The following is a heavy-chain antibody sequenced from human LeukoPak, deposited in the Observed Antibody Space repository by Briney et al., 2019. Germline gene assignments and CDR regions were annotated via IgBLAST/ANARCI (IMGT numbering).Heavy chain of an antibody. D-gene: IGHD1-1*01. CDR2: ISASGGST. V-gene: IGHV3-23*01. CDR3: AKGTTEGGYFDY. Sequence: GGSLRLSCAASGFTFSSSAMSWVRQVPGKGLEWVSGISASGGSTYYADSVRGRFTISRDNSKNTLYLQMNSLRAEDTAVYYCAKGTTEGGYFDYWGQGTLVTVSS. J-gene: IGHJ4*02. CDR1: GFTFSSSA.